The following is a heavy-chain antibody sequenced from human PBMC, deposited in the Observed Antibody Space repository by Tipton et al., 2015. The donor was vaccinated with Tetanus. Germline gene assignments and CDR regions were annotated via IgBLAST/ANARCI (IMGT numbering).Heavy chain of an antibody. J-gene: IGHJ4*02. CDR1: GGSFSGYY. CDR3: ARVSGVVTSDY. Sequence: TLSLTCAVYGGSFSGYYWSWIRQPPGKGLEWIGEINHSGSTNYNPSLKSRVTISVDTSKNQFSLKLSSVTAADTAVYYCARVSGVVTSDYWGQGTLVTVSS. D-gene: IGHD3-3*01. V-gene: IGHV4-34*01. CDR2: INHSGST.